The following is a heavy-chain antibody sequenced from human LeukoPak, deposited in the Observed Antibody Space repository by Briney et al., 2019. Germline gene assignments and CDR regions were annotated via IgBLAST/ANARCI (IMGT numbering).Heavy chain of an antibody. D-gene: IGHD2-8*01. Sequence: GGSLRLSCTASGFTFSAYTMSWVRQAPGEGLEGISIISGSGGVTYYAESVRGGFTISRENSKHTLYLQMNSLRVEDTALYYCVKAWATGYSTSDQQFVYWGQGTLVTVSS. CDR2: ISGSGGVT. V-gene: IGHV3-23*01. CDR1: GFTFSAYT. CDR3: VKAWATGYSTSDQQFVY. J-gene: IGHJ4*02.